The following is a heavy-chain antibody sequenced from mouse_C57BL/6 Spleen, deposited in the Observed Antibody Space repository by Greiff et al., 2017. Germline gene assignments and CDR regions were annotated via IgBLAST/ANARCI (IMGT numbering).Heavy chain of an antibody. CDR2: IYPGSGST. CDR3: ASIITTVDFDY. J-gene: IGHJ2*01. Sequence: QVQLQQPGAELVKPGASVKMSCKASGYTFTSYWITWVKQRPGQGLGWIGEIYPGSGSTNYNEKFKSKATLTVDTSSSTAYMQLSSLTSEDSAVYYCASIITTVDFDYWGQGTTLTVSS. D-gene: IGHD1-1*01. CDR1: GYTFTSYW. V-gene: IGHV1-55*01.